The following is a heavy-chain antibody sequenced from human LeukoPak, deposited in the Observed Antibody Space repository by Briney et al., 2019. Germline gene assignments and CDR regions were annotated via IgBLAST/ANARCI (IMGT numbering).Heavy chain of an antibody. J-gene: IGHJ4*02. CDR1: GFTLSTNA. CDR3: AREKILGYCSGGSCYGLDY. Sequence: GGSLRLSCLTSGFTLSTNAMSWVRQAPGKGLEWISGISGSGASTYYADSVKGRFTISRDNSKNTLYLQMNSLRAEDTAVYYCAREKILGYCSGGSCYGLDYWGQGTLVTVSS. D-gene: IGHD2-15*01. CDR2: ISGSGAST. V-gene: IGHV3-23*01.